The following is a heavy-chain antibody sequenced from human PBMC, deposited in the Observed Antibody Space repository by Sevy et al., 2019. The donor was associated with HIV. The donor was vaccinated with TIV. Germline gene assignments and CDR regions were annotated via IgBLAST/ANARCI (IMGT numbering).Heavy chain of an antibody. CDR2: ISYDGSNK. J-gene: IGHJ3*02. Sequence: GGSLRLSCAASGFTFSSYAMHWVRQAPGKGLEWVAVISYDGSNKYYADSVKGRFTISRDNSKNTRYLQMNSLRAEDTAVYYCARSGYCSGGSCYFDAFDIWGQGTMVTVSS. D-gene: IGHD2-15*01. V-gene: IGHV3-30-3*01. CDR1: GFTFSSYA. CDR3: ARSGYCSGGSCYFDAFDI.